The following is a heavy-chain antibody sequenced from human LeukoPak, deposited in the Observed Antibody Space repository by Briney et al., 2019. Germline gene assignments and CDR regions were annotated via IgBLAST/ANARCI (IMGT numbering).Heavy chain of an antibody. CDR1: GFSLSTSAVG. Sequence: ESGPTLVKPTQTLTLTCTFSGFSLSTSAVGVGWIRQPPGKALGWLALIYWDDDKRYSPSLKSRLTITKDTYKNQVVLTMTNMDPVDTATYYCAHRRLVYDSSGYYYGAFDIWGQGTMVTVSS. J-gene: IGHJ3*02. D-gene: IGHD3-22*01. V-gene: IGHV2-5*02. CDR3: AHRRLVYDSSGYYYGAFDI. CDR2: IYWDDDK.